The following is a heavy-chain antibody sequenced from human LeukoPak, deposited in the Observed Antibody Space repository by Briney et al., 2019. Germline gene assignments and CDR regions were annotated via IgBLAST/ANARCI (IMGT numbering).Heavy chain of an antibody. CDR3: ASTAPGGSYRWGAFDI. V-gene: IGHV1-2*02. J-gene: IGHJ3*02. Sequence: GASVKLSCKASGYTFTGYYMHWVRHAPGQGLEWMGWINPNSGGTNYAQKFQGRVNMNRDTPISTDYIELSRLRSDDTAVYYCASTAPGGSYRWGAFDIWGQGTMVTVSS. CDR1: GYTFTGYY. CDR2: INPNSGGT. D-gene: IGHD1-26*01.